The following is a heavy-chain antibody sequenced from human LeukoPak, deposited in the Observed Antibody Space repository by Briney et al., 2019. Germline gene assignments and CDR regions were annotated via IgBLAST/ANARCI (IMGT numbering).Heavy chain of an antibody. Sequence: GASVKVSCKASGYTFTSYYMHWVRQAPGQGLEWMGWINPNSGGTNYAQKFQGRVTMTRDTSISTAYMELSRLRSDDTAVYYCARTSRIAARPFDYWGQGTLVTVSS. V-gene: IGHV1-2*02. CDR2: INPNSGGT. CDR3: ARTSRIAARPFDY. CDR1: GYTFTSYY. D-gene: IGHD6-6*01. J-gene: IGHJ4*02.